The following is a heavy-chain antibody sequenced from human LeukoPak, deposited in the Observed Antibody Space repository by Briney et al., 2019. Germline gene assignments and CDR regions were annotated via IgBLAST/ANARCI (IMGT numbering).Heavy chain of an antibody. CDR1: GGSISSGSYY. J-gene: IGHJ4*02. V-gene: IGHV4-61*02. Sequence: SQTLSLTCTVSGGSISSGSYYWSWLRQPPGTGLEWIGRIYTSGSTNHNPSLKSRVTISVDMSKNQFSLKLSSVTAADTAVYYCAIETRPTNFDYWGQGTLVTVSS. CDR3: AIETRPTNFDY. CDR2: IYTSGST.